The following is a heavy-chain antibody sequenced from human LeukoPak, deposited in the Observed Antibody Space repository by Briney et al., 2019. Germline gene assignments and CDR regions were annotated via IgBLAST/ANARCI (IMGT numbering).Heavy chain of an antibody. Sequence: GGSLRLSCAASGFTFSSSGMHWVRQAPGKGLERVAFISFEGSNKYYADSVKGRFTLSRDNSRNTLSLQMDSLRGEDTAVYYCAKDSPGVRGGPDYWGQGTLVTVSS. D-gene: IGHD3-10*02. CDR2: ISFEGSNK. V-gene: IGHV3-30*18. J-gene: IGHJ4*02. CDR1: GFTFSSSG. CDR3: AKDSPGVRGGPDY.